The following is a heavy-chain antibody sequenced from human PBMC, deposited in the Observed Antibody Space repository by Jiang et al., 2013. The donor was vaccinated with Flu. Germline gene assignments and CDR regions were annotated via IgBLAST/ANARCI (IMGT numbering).Heavy chain of an antibody. CDR2: TYYRSKWYN. J-gene: IGHJ4*02. D-gene: IGHD3-10*01. V-gene: IGHV6-1*01. CDR3: ARESRSGSYYSVGWASRYFDY. CDR1: GDSVSSNSAA. Sequence: SQTLSLTCAISGDSVSSNSAAWNWIRQSPSRGLEWLGRTYYRSKWYNDYAVSVKSRITINPDTSKNQFSLQLNSVTPEDTAVYYCARESRSGSYYSVGWASRYFDYWGQGTLVTVSS.